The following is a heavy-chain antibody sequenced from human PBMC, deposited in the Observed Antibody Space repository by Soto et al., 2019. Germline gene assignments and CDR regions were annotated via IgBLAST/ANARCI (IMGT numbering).Heavy chain of an antibody. CDR3: ARAPVGLDTISYFDY. J-gene: IGHJ4*02. V-gene: IGHV4-30-4*01. Sequence: QVQLQESGPGLVKPSETLSLTCTVSGDSVSSVGFHWAWLRRPPGKGLEWTGYIYNGGSTYYRPSLESRMHMSLDATRNQYSLRLTSVTAADTAVYFCARAPVGLDTISYFDYWGQGKLVTVSS. D-gene: IGHD3-3*01. CDR1: GDSVSSVGFH. CDR2: IYNGGST.